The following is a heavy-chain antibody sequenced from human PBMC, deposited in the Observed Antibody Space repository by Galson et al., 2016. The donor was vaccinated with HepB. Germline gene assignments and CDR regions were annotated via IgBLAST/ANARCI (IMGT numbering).Heavy chain of an antibody. CDR3: ARGHMDYESIEYYSRRWENWFGP. Sequence: SVKVSCKASGGPFNNYTFTWVRQAPGQGLEWMGGFIPMFETADYEQKFRGRVTMTADKGTNTAHMELRNLRSDDTAVYYCARGHMDYESIEYYSRRWENWFGPWGQGTLVIVSS. V-gene: IGHV1-69*06. CDR1: GGPFNNYT. CDR2: FIPMFETA. J-gene: IGHJ5*02. D-gene: IGHD3-22*01.